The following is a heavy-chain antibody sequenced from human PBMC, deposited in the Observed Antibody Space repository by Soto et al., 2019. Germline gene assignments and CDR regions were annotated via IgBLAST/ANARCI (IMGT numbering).Heavy chain of an antibody. CDR2: IYYSGST. Sequence: TVSGGSISSGGYYWSWIRQHPGKGLEWIGYIYYSGSTYYNPSLKSRVTISVDASKNQFSLKLSSVTAADTAVYYCAREIGRITMTTWGQGTLVTVSS. V-gene: IGHV4-31*03. D-gene: IGHD3-22*01. CDR3: AREIGRITMTT. J-gene: IGHJ4*02. CDR1: GGSISSGGYY.